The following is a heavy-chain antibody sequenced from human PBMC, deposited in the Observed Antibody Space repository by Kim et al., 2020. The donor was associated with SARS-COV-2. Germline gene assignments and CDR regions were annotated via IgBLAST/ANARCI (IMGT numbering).Heavy chain of an antibody. CDR3: ARLGYCSSTSCLPGMDV. V-gene: IGHV4-34*01. J-gene: IGHJ6*02. D-gene: IGHD2-2*01. Sequence: KRRVTISVETSKNQFSLKLSSVTAADTAVYYCARLGYCSSTSCLPGMDVWGQGTTVTVSS.